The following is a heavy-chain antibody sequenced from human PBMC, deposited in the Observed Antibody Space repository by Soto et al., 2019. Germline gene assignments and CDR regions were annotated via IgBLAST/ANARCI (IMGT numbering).Heavy chain of an antibody. Sequence: KTGVSLRLSWISSGFTFRTYTMTWVRQAPGKGLEWVSGIRGFSPYTFYAESVKGRFTISRDNAKNSLYLQMNSLRAEDTAVYYCARDRGYDAPGYYYNAWAVWGQWTTV. J-gene: IGHJ6*02. CDR1: GFTFRTYT. D-gene: IGHD3-10*01. CDR3: ARDRGYDAPGYYYNAWAV. CDR2: IRGFSPYT. V-gene: IGHV3-21*01.